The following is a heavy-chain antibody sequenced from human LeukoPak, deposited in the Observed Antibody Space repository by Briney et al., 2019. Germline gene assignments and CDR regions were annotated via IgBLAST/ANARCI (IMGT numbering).Heavy chain of an antibody. CDR1: GFSLTTSGVG. D-gene: IGHD4-17*01. CDR3: AHTQGDYGDYPLGAFDI. CDR2: IYWNDDK. V-gene: IGHV2-5*01. Sequence: SGPTLVKPTQTLTLTCTFSGFSLTTSGVGVGWIRQPPGKALEWLGIIYWNDDKRYRPFLKSRLTITKDTSNNQVVLTMTNMDPVDTATYYCAHTQGDYGDYPLGAFDIWGQGTMVTVSS. J-gene: IGHJ3*02.